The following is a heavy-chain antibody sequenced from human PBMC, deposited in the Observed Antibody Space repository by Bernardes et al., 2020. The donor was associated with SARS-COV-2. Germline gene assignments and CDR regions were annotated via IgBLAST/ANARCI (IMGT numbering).Heavy chain of an antibody. V-gene: IGHV3-53*01. CDR3: SRDKYQRMLFDVYYYGMDV. CDR1: GFTVRSTY. Sequence: GGSLFRSCAASGFTVRSTYLRWVRQAPGTGLAWVSVIYSGGSTYSADSVKGRFTISRDNSKNTLYLQMNSLRAEDTAVYYCSRDKYQRMLFDVYYYGMDVWGQGTTVTVS. CDR2: IYSGGST. J-gene: IGHJ6*02. D-gene: IGHD2-2*01.